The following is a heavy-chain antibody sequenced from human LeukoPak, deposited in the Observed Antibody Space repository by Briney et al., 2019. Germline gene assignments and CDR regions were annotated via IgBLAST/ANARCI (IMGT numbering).Heavy chain of an antibody. V-gene: IGHV4-31*03. J-gene: IGHJ4*02. Sequence: PSETLSLTCTVSGGSISSGGYYWSWIRQHPGNGLEWIGYIYYSGSTYYNPSLKSRVTISVDTSKNQFSLKLSSVTAADTAVYYCARAPRPAAIFYWGQGTLVTVSS. CDR3: ARAPRPAAIFY. D-gene: IGHD2-2*02. CDR1: GGSISSGGYY. CDR2: IYYSGST.